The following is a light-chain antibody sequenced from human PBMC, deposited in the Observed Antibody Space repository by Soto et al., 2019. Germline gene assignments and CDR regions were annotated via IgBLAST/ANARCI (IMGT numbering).Light chain of an antibody. CDR2: GAS. CDR1: QSVSSN. V-gene: IGKV3-15*01. Sequence: IVMTQPPATLSVSPGERATLSCRASQSVSSNLAWYQQKPGQAPRLLIYGASTRATGIPARFSGSGSGTEFTLTISSLQSEDFAVYYCQQYNNWPTWTFGQGTKVAIK. CDR3: QQYNNWPTWT. J-gene: IGKJ1*01.